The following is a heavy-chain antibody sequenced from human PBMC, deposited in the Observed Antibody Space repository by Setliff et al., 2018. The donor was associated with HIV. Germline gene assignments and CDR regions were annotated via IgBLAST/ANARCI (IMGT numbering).Heavy chain of an antibody. CDR2: IIPILGTT. Sequence: SVKVSCKTSGYTFTDYYIHWVRQAPGQGLEWMGGIIPILGTTQFAQKFQGRLTITADESTSTAYMELSSLKSEDTAVYYCARARGIITTFDYWGQGTLVTVSS. CDR1: GYTFTDYY. CDR3: ARARGIITTFDY. V-gene: IGHV1-69*13. J-gene: IGHJ4*02. D-gene: IGHD3-22*01.